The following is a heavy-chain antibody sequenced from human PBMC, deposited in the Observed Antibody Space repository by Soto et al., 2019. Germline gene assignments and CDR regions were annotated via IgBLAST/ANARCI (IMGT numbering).Heavy chain of an antibody. CDR1: GGSVSSGSYY. J-gene: IGHJ6*02. V-gene: IGHV4-61*01. CDR2: IYYSGST. CDR3: VREWKNDFWSGYSPPGNGMDG. Sequence: PSETLSLTCTVSGGSVSSGSYYWNWIRQPPGKGLEWIGYIYYSGSTNYNPSLKSRVTISVDTSKNQFSLKLRSVTAADTAVYYCVREWKNDFWSGYSPPGNGMDGWGQGTTVTVSS. D-gene: IGHD3-3*01.